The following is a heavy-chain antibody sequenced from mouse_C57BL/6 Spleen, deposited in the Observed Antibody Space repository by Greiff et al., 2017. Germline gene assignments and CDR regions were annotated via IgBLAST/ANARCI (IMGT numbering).Heavy chain of an antibody. Sequence: EVKLQESGGDLVKPGGSLKLSCAASGFTFSSYGMSWVRQTPDKRLEWVATISSGGSYTYYPDSVKGRFTISRDNAKNTLYLQMSSLKSEDTAMYYCARHGIYYGSSSYYFDYWGQGTTLTVSS. CDR2: ISSGGSYT. V-gene: IGHV5-6*01. J-gene: IGHJ2*01. D-gene: IGHD1-1*01. CDR3: ARHGIYYGSSSYYFDY. CDR1: GFTFSSYG.